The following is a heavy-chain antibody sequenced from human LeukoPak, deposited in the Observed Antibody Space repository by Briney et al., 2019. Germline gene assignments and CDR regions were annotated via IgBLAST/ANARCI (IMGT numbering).Heavy chain of an antibody. CDR1: EFTFDDYA. CDR2: ISWNSGSI. CDR3: AKVGSSGTKESDY. J-gene: IGHJ4*02. D-gene: IGHD6-6*01. V-gene: IGHV3-9*01. Sequence: GRSLRLSCAASEFTFDDYAMHWVRQAPGKGLEWVSGISWNSGSIGYADSVKGRFTISRDNAKNSLYLQMNSLRAEDTALYYCAKVGSSGTKESDYWGQGTLVTVSS.